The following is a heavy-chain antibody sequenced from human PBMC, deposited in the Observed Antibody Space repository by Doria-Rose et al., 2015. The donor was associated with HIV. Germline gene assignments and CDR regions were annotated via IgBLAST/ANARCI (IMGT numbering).Heavy chain of an antibody. V-gene: IGHV4-34*01. J-gene: IGHJ4*01. CDR2: INHSGST. Sequence: LLKPSETLSLTCAVYGGSFSGYFWSWVRQPPGKGPEWIGEINHSGSTNYNASLNSRLTLSVDTSKNQFSLNLTSVTAADTAVYYCARGRDIVVAPAAYRVGYYFDYWGHGMLVTVSS. D-gene: IGHD2-2*01. CDR1: GGSFSGYF. CDR3: ARGRDIVVAPAAYRVGYYFDY.